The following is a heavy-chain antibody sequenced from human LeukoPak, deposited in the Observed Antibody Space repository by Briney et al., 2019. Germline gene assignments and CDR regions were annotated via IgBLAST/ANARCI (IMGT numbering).Heavy chain of an antibody. CDR3: ARTPGSGGFYRFDY. J-gene: IGHJ4*02. CDR2: IYYSGST. D-gene: IGHD2-15*01. Sequence: SETLSLTCTVSGGSISSGGYYWSWIRQHPGKGLEWIGYIYYSGSTYYNPSLKSRVTISVDTSKNQFSLKLSSVTAADTAVYYCARTPGSGGFYRFDYWGQGTLVTVSS. CDR1: GGSISSGGYY. V-gene: IGHV4-31*03.